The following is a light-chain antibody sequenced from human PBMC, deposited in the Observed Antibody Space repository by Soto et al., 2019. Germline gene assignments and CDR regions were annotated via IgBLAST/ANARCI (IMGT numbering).Light chain of an antibody. CDR2: DAS. CDR3: QQRSNWPPYN. V-gene: IGKV3-11*01. Sequence: EIVLTHSPATLSLSPWERATLSCRSSQSVSSYLAWYQQKPGQAPRLLIYDASNRATGIPARFSGSGSGTDFTLTISSLEPEDFAVYYCQQRSNWPPYNFGQGTRLEIK. J-gene: IGKJ5*01. CDR1: QSVSSY.